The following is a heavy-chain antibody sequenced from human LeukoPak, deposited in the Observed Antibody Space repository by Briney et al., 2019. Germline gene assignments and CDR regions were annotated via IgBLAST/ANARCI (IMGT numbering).Heavy chain of an antibody. CDR1: GGSIGSYY. CDR3: ARDPQLGPFDY. J-gene: IGHJ4*02. V-gene: IGHV4-4*07. CDR2: IYTSGRT. D-gene: IGHD6-6*01. Sequence: PSETLSLTCTVSGGSIGSYYWSWIRQPAGKGLEWIGRIYTSGRTNYNPSLKSRVTMSVDTSKKQFSLKLSSVTAADTAVYYCARDPQLGPFDYWGQGTLVTVSS.